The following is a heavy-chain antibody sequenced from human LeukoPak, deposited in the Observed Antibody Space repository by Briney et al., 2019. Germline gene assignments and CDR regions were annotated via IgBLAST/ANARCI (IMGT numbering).Heavy chain of an antibody. D-gene: IGHD7-27*01. CDR1: GASINNYH. J-gene: IGHJ4*02. CDR3: ARESTSPWGSADY. CDR2: ISSSSSYI. V-gene: IGHV3-21*01. Sequence: ETLSLTCSVSGASINNYHWTWIRQPPGKGLEWVSSISSSSSYIYYADSVKGRFTISRDNAKNSLYLQMNSLRAEDTAVYYCARESTSPWGSADYWGQGTLVTVSS.